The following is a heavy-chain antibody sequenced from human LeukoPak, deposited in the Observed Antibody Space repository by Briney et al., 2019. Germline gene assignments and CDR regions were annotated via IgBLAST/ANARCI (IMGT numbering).Heavy chain of an antibody. V-gene: IGHV1-46*01. CDR3: AGGSGYDFLGAFDI. CDR2: INSSGGST. J-gene: IGHJ3*02. Sequence: ASVKVSCKASGYTFTTYYMNWMRQAPGQGLDWMGIINSSGGSTTYAQKFQGRVTMTRDTSTSTIYMELSSLRSEDTAVYYCAGGSGYDFLGAFDIWGQGTMVTVSS. D-gene: IGHD5-12*01. CDR1: GYTFTTYY.